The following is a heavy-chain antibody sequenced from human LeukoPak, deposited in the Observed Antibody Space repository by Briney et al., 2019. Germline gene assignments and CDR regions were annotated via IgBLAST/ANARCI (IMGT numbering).Heavy chain of an antibody. J-gene: IGHJ6*03. D-gene: IGHD3-9*01. CDR3: AREGQAIRQRYYYYMDV. CDR2: IYSGGST. CDR1: RFTLSSNY. Sequence: RGSLRLSCAASRFTLSSNYMSWVRQAPAKGLERVSVIYSGGSTYYADSVKGRFTISRDNSKNTLYLQRDSRRAEDTAVYYCAREGQAIRQRYYYYMDVWGKGTTVTVSS. V-gene: IGHV3-66*02.